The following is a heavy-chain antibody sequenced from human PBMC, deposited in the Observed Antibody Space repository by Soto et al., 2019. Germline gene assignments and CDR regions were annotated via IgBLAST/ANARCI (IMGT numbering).Heavy chain of an antibody. CDR2: IWYDGSNK. CDR3: ARNRVTYYYDSSNGMDV. J-gene: IGHJ6*02. D-gene: IGHD3-22*01. CDR1: GFTFSIYA. V-gene: IGHV3-33*01. Sequence: PVGALRLSSAAAGFTFSIYAMHWIRQAPGKGLEWVAVIWYDGSNKYYADSVKGRFTISRDNSKNTLYLQMNSLGAEDTTVYYCARNRVTYYYDSSNGMDVWGQATTVTVSS.